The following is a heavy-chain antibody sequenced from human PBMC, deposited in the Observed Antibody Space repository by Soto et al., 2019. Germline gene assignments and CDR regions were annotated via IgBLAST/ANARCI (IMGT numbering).Heavy chain of an antibody. V-gene: IGHV3-73*01. CDR3: TRHVDCSGGSCYSGYYYYMDV. J-gene: IGHJ6*03. Sequence: EVQLVESGGGLVQPGGSLKLSCAASGFTFSDSAMHWVRQASGKGLEWVGRIRSKPNTDATAYAASVKGRFTISRDDSKNTAYLQMNSLKTEDTAVYYCTRHVDCSGGSCYSGYYYYMDVGGKGTTVTVSS. CDR1: GFTFSDSA. CDR2: IRSKPNTDAT. D-gene: IGHD2-15*01.